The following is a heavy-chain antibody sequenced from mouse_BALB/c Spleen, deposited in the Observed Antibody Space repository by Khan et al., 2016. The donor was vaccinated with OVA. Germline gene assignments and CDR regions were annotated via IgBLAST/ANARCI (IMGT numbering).Heavy chain of an antibody. CDR1: GYTFSSYT. V-gene: IGHV1-4*01. D-gene: IGHD2-14*01. CDR2: INPSNGYT. J-gene: IGHJ3*01. CDR3: VRDGGYYRNDGWFAY. Sequence: QVQLKESGAELARPGASVKMSCKASGYTFSSYTIHWIKLRPGQGLEWIGYINPSNGYTNYNQKFKDKATLTADKSSTTAYMQLGSLTSDDSAVYNCVRDGGYYRNDGWFAYWGQGTLVTVSA.